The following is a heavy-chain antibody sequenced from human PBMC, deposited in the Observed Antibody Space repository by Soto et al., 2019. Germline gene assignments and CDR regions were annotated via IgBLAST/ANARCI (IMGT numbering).Heavy chain of an antibody. CDR3: AKPLPPTGIHF. CDR1: GFTFSNYA. CDR2: ISGSGVTT. Sequence: GGSLRLSCAASGFTFSNYAMSWVRQAPGKGLEWVSSISGSGVTTYYADSVKGRFTFSRDNSKNTVYLQMNNLRAEDTALFFCAKPLPPTGIHFWG. J-gene: IGHJ6*02. V-gene: IGHV3-23*01. D-gene: IGHD1-26*01.